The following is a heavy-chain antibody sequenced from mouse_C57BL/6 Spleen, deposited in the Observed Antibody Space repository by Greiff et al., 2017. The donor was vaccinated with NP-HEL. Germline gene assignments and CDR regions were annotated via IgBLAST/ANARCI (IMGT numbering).Heavy chain of an antibody. CDR1: GFTFSSYG. CDR3: ARPEAYYSNYEVYYYAMDY. D-gene: IGHD2-5*01. V-gene: IGHV5-6*01. J-gene: IGHJ4*01. CDR2: ISSGGSYT. Sequence: EVQLVESGGDLVKPGGSLKLSCAASGFTFSSYGMSWVRQTPDKRLEWVATISSGGSYTYYPDSVKGRFTISRDNAKNTLYLQMSSLKSEDTAMYYCARPEAYYSNYEVYYYAMDYWGQGTSVTVSS.